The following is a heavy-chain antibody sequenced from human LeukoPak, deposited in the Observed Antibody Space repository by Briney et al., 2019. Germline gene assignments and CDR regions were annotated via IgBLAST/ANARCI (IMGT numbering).Heavy chain of an antibody. CDR3: ARHEYSSGWYDYYYYYMDV. D-gene: IGHD6-13*01. CDR2: INHSGST. V-gene: IGHV4-34*01. Sequence: PSETLSLTCAVYGGSFSGYYWSWIRQPPGKGLEWIGEINHSGSTYYNPSLKSRVTISVDTSKNQFSLKLSSVTAADTAVYYCARHEYSSGWYDYYYYYMDVWGKGTTVTISS. J-gene: IGHJ6*03. CDR1: GGSFSGYY.